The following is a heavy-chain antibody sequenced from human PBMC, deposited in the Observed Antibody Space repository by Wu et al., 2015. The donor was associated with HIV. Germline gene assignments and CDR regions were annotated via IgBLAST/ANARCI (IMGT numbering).Heavy chain of an antibody. D-gene: IGHD3-9*01. V-gene: IGHV1-18*01. CDR1: GYTFINYG. Sequence: QIQLVQSGVEVKRPGASVKVSCKASGYTFINYGISWVRQAPGQGLEWVGWISGYRGNTDYAEKFQGRATMSTESSTRTAYMELRSLTSDDTAVYYCARDEYYDMSTGYEVDALXIWGQGTMVTVSS. J-gene: IGHJ3*02. CDR2: ISGYRGNT. CDR3: ARDEYYDMSTGYEVDALXI.